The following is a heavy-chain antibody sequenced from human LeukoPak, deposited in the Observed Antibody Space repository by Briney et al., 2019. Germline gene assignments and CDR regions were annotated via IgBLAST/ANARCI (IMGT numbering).Heavy chain of an antibody. CDR2: IWYDGSNK. J-gene: IGHJ6*02. D-gene: IGHD2-2*01. CDR3: AREERFSSRSYYYYGMDV. CDR1: GFTFSSYG. Sequence: PGGSLRLSCAASGFTFSSYGMHWVRQAPGKGLEWVAVIWYDGSNKYYADSVKGRFTISRDNSKNTLYLQMNSLRAEDTAVYYCAREERFSSRSYYYYGMDVWGQGTTGTVSS. V-gene: IGHV3-33*01.